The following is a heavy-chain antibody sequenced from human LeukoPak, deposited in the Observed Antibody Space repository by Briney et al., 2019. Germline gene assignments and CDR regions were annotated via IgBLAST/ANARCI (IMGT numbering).Heavy chain of an antibody. CDR2: ISYDGSNK. D-gene: IGHD6-13*01. V-gene: IGHV3-30*04. CDR1: GFTFSSYA. J-gene: IGHJ1*01. CDR3: ARDSGRGSSSWPYCQH. Sequence: GGSLRLSCAASGFTFSSYAMHWVRQAPGKGLEWVAVISYDGSNKYYAGSVKGRFTISRDNSKNTLYLQMNSLRAEDTAVYYCARDSGRGSSSWPYCQHWGQGTLVTVSS.